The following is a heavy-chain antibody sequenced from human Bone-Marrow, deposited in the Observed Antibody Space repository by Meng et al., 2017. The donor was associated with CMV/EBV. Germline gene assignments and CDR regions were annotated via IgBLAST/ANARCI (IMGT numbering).Heavy chain of an antibody. J-gene: IGHJ5*02. CDR2: INPNSGGT. Sequence: ASVKVSCKASGYTFTSYYMHWVRQAPGQGLEWMGWINPNSGGTNYAQKFQGRVTMTRDTSTSTAYMVLSRLRSDDTAVYYCARDRCSSASCYPDGIDLWGQGTLVTVSS. CDR1: GYTFTSYY. CDR3: ARDRCSSASCYPDGIDL. D-gene: IGHD2-2*01. V-gene: IGHV1-2*02.